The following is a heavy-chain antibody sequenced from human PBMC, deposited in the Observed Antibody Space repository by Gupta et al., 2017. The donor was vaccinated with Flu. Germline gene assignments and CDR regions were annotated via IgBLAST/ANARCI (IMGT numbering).Heavy chain of an antibody. D-gene: IGHD3-3*01. CDR3: ARGLEAYDFWSGYFTPFGD. CDR2: IWSNGSNK. Sequence: QAPGKGLEWVAVIWSNGSNKYYADSVKGRFTISRDNSKNTLYLQMNSLRAEDTAVYYCARGLEAYDFWSGYFTPFGDWGQGTLVTVSS. V-gene: IGHV3-33*01. J-gene: IGHJ4*02.